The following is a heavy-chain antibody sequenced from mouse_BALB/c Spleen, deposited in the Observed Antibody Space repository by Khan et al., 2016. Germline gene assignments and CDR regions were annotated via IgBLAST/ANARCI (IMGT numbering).Heavy chain of an antibody. CDR3: ARTPTAYYAMDY. CDR1: GYSNTSDYA. J-gene: IGHJ4*01. V-gene: IGHV3-2*02. CDR2: IIYSGST. Sequence: EVQLQESGPGLVKPSQSLSLTCTVTGYSNTSDYAWNWIRQFPGNKLEWMGYIIYSGSTRYYPSLKSRISVTRDTSKNQFFLQLNSVTTEDTATYYCARTPTAYYAMDYWGQGTSVTVSS. D-gene: IGHD1-2*01.